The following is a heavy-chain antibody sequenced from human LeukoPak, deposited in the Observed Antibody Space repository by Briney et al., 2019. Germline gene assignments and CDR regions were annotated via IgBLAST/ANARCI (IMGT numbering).Heavy chain of an antibody. CDR2: IIPIFGTA. CDR3: ERGDLPSSSWYSAFDI. J-gene: IGHJ3*02. CDR1: GGTFSSYA. D-gene: IGHD6-13*01. Sequence: ASVKVSCKASGGTFSSYAISWVRQAPGQGLEWMGGIIPIFGTASYAQKFQGRVTITADKSTSTAYMELSSLRSEDTAVYYCERGDLPSSSWYSAFDIWGQGTMVTVSS. V-gene: IGHV1-69*06.